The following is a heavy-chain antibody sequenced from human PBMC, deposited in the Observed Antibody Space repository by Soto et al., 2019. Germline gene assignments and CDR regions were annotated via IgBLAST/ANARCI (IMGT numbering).Heavy chain of an antibody. V-gene: IGHV3-30*03. CDR2: ISYDGGTK. CDR3: VGGYYYGDY. J-gene: IGHJ4*02. CDR1: GFPFNSYG. Sequence: QVQLVESGGGVVQPGRSLRLSCAASGFPFNSYGMHWVRQAPGKGLEWVAVISYDGGTKYYADSVKGRFTISRDNSKNTLYLQMNSLRDEDTAVYYCVGGYYYGDYWGQGTLVTVSS. D-gene: IGHD3-22*01.